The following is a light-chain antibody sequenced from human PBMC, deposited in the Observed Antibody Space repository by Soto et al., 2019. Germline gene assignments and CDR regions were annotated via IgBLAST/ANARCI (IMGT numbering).Light chain of an antibody. CDR2: DAS. CDR3: QQANSFPIT. V-gene: IGKV1-5*01. J-gene: IGKJ5*01. Sequence: DIQMTQSPSTLSASVGDPVTVTCRASQSVSGWLAWYQQKPGKAPKLLIYDASSLESGVPSRFSGSGSGTHFTLTISSLQPEEFATYYCQQANSFPITFGQGTRLEIK. CDR1: QSVSGW.